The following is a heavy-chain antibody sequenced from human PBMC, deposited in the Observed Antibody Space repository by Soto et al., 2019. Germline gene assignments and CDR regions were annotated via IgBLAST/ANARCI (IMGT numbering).Heavy chain of an antibody. CDR2: IYYSGST. CDR1: GGSISSGGYY. Sequence: QVQLQESGPGLVKPSQTLSLTCTVSGGSISSGGYYCSWIRQQPGKGLEWIGYIYYSGSTYYNLSLKRRVTISVDTSKNQFSLKLSSVTAADTAGYYCASWARMATNTFPDPWGQGTLVTVSS. J-gene: IGHJ5*02. CDR3: ASWARMATNTFPDP. V-gene: IGHV4-31*03. D-gene: IGHD5-12*01.